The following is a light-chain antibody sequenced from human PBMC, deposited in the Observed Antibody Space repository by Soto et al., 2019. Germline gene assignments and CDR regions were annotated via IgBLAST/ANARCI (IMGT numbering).Light chain of an antibody. CDR3: SSYAGTHIV. CDR2: DVS. CDR1: GSDVGGYNY. V-gene: IGLV2-8*01. Sequence: QSVLTQPPSASGSPGQSVAISCTGTGSDVGGYNYVSWYQQHPGKAPKLMIYDVSKRPSGVPDRFSGSKSGNTASLTVSGLQAEDEADYYCSSYAGTHIVFGTGTKATVL. J-gene: IGLJ1*01.